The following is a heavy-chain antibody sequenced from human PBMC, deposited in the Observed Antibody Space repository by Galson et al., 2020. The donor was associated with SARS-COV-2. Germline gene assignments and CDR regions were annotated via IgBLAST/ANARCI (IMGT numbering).Heavy chain of an antibody. Sequence: TGGTPRPSCTAPVFTFGDYAMSWVRQAPGNGLDWVGFIRSKAYGGTTEYAASVKGRFTISRDDSKSIAYLQMNSLKTEDTAVYYCTRDDFLSGYYAHWGQGTLVTVSS. CDR1: VFTFGDYA. J-gene: IGHJ4*02. CDR3: TRDDFLSGYYAH. V-gene: IGHV3-49*04. D-gene: IGHD3-3*01. CDR2: IRSKAYGGTT.